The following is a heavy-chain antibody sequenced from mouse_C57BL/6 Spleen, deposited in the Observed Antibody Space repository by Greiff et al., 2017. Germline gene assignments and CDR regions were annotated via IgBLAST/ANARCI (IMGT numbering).Heavy chain of an antibody. CDR3: ARGDSNSAWFAY. J-gene: IGHJ3*01. Sequence: VKLVESGPGLVAPSQSLSITCTVSGFSLTSYAISWVRQPPGKGLEWLGVIWTGGGTNYNSARKSRLSISKDNSKSQVFLKMNSLQTDDTARYYCARGDSNSAWFAYWGQGTLVTVSA. CDR2: IWTGGGT. CDR1: GFSLTSYA. V-gene: IGHV2-9-1*01. D-gene: IGHD2-5*01.